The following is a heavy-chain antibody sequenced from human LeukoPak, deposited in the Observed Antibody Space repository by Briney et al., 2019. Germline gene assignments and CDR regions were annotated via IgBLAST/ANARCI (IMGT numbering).Heavy chain of an antibody. Sequence: SETLSLTCTVSGVSISSSSYYWGWIRQPPGKGVEWIGSIYYSGSTYYSPSLRSRVTISVDTSKNQFSLKLSSVTAADTAVYYCARGSGQLWQYYYYYYMDVWGKGTTVTVSS. CDR1: GVSISSSSYY. CDR3: ARGSGQLWQYYYYYYMDV. D-gene: IGHD5-18*01. J-gene: IGHJ6*03. CDR2: IYYSGST. V-gene: IGHV4-39*07.